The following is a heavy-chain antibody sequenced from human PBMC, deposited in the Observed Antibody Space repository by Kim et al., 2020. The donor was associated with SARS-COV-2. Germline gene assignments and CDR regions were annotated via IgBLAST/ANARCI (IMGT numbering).Heavy chain of an antibody. V-gene: IGHV1-2*02. D-gene: IGHD1-26*01. CDR2: ISTKSGAT. CDR1: GYTFIDHT. Sequence: ASVKVSCKASGYTFIDHTLHWVRQAPGQGPAWMGWISTKSGATNYAQKFQGRVTMTRDTSITTAYMELRSLRSDDTAIYYCARPSTREWDSDAFDIWGQGTMVTVSS. CDR3: ARPSTREWDSDAFDI. J-gene: IGHJ3*02.